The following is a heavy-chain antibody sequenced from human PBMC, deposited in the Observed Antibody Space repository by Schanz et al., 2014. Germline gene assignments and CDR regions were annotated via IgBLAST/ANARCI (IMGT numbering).Heavy chain of an antibody. Sequence: EVQLLESGGGLVQPGGSLRLSCATSGLTFTSAWMSWVRQAPGKGLEWVSVIGVDGTTTYYADSVRGRFTISSDSSKNTLYLQMSSLRADDTAVYYCAKAADWPVTRFDPWGQGTLVTVSS. J-gene: IGHJ5*02. CDR1: GLTFTSAW. CDR2: IGVDGTTT. V-gene: IGHV3-23*01. CDR3: AKAADWPVTRFDP. D-gene: IGHD3-9*01.